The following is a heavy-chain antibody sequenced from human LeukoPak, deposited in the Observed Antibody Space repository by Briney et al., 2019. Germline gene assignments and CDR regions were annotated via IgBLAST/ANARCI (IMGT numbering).Heavy chain of an antibody. CDR2: IYRSGYA. Sequence: SETLSLTCTVSGGSISSSSYYWGWIRQPPGRGLEWIGSIYRSGYAYYDPSLKSRVTISVDTSKNQVTLKLASVTAADTAVYYCAREWLTKEMDWGYWGQGTLVTVSS. D-gene: IGHD3/OR15-3a*01. CDR3: AREWLTKEMDWGY. J-gene: IGHJ4*02. CDR1: GGSISSSSYY. V-gene: IGHV4-39*02.